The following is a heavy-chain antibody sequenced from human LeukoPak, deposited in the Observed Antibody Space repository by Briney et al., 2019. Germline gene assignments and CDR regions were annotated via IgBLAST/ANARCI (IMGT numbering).Heavy chain of an antibody. V-gene: IGHV3-9*03. J-gene: IGHJ4*02. Sequence: GGSLRLSCAASGFTFDDYAMHWVRQAPGKGLEWVSGISWNSGSIGYADSVKGRFTISRDNAKNSLYLQMNSLRAEDMALYYCAKDTGSGSYGPFDYWGQGTLVTVSS. D-gene: IGHD3-10*01. CDR2: ISWNSGSI. CDR3: AKDTGSGSYGPFDY. CDR1: GFTFDDYA.